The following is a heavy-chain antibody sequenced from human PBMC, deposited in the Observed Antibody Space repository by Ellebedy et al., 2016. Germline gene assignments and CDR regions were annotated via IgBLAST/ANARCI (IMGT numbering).Heavy chain of an antibody. D-gene: IGHD3-10*01. V-gene: IGHV4-59*08. CDR2: IYYSGST. CDR1: GGSISSYY. Sequence: SETLSLTCTVSGGSISSYYWSWIRQPPGKGLEWIGYIYYSGSTNYNPSLKSRVTISVDTSKNQFSLKLSSVTAADTAVYYCASQSGSYSPWLNYYYGMDVWGQGTTVTVSS. J-gene: IGHJ6*02. CDR3: ASQSGSYSPWLNYYYGMDV.